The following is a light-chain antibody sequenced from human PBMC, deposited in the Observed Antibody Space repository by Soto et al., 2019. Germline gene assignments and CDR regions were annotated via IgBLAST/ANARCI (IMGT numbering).Light chain of an antibody. CDR1: QSVSNNY. Sequence: EIVLTQSPGTLSLSPGERVTLSCRASQSVSNNYLAWYQQKPGQAPRLLIYGASNRATGIPDRFSGSGSGTDFTLTISRLETEDFAVYYCQQYGSSGTFGQGTKVDIK. J-gene: IGKJ1*01. CDR2: GAS. CDR3: QQYGSSGT. V-gene: IGKV3-20*01.